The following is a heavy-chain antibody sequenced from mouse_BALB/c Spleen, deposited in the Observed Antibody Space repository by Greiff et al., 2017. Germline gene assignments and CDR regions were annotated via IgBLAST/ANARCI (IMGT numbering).Heavy chain of an antibody. CDR2: ISSGGSYT. D-gene: IGHD2-12*01. CDR1: GFTFSSYA. J-gene: IGHJ4*01. CDR3: ARRYDDYYAMDY. V-gene: IGHV5-9-4*01. Sequence: EVQGVESGGGLVKPGGSLKLSCAASGFTFSSYAMSWVRQSPEKRLEWVAEISSGGSYTYYPDTVTGRFTISRDNAKNTLYLEMSSLRSEDTAMYYCARRYDDYYAMDYWGQGTSVTVSS.